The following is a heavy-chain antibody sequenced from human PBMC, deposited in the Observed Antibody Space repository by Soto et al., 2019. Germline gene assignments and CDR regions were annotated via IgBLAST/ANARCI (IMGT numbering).Heavy chain of an antibody. Sequence: ASGKVSCKASGYTFTNYAIHWVRQAPGQSLEWMGWINTGTGNTKFSQKFQGRLTITSDTFATTAYMELSSLKSEDTGVYYCARDTSVVWFDPWGQGTLVTVSS. J-gene: IGHJ5*02. CDR1: GYTFTNYA. V-gene: IGHV1-3*04. CDR3: ARDTSVVWFDP. CDR2: INTGTGNT.